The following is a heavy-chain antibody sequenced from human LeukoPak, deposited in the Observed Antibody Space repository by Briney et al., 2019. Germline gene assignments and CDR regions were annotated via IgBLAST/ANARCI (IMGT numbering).Heavy chain of an antibody. J-gene: IGHJ4*02. Sequence: GGSLRLSCAASGFTFNSYNMHWVRQAPGKGLEWVAVISYDGGNKYYADPVKGRFTISRDNFKNTLCLQMSSLRTEDTAVYYCATDFAEAFDYWGQGTLVTVSS. CDR3: ATDFAEAFDY. CDR1: GFTFNSYN. CDR2: ISYDGGNK. V-gene: IGHV3-30*04.